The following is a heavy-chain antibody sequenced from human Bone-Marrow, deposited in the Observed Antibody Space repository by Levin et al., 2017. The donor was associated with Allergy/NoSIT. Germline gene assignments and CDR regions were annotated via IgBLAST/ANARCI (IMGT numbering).Heavy chain of an antibody. J-gene: IGHJ3*01. D-gene: IGHD2-15*01. CDR2: IYHSGTT. CDR1: GGSIRSPDSY. V-gene: IGHV4-30-4*01. Sequence: SETLSLTCSVSGGSIRSPDSYWSWIRQSPGTGLEWIGYIYHSGTTYYNPSLNSRITISLDRSKNQFSLNVTSVSAADTAVYFCATWSRLGYCNVGGCPWGYNVWGQGQWSPSRQ. CDR3: ATWSRLGYCNVGGCPWGYNV.